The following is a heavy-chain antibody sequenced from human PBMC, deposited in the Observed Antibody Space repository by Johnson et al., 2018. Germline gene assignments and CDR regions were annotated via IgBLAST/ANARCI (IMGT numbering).Heavy chain of an antibody. CDR1: GGSISSYY. D-gene: IGHD5-18*01. J-gene: IGHJ6*02. Sequence: QVQLQESGPGLVKPSETLSLTCTVSGGSISSYYWSWIRQPPGKGLEWIGYIYYSGSTNYNPSLKSRVTISVDTSKNQFSLTLGSVTAADTAEYYCATDTAMGYYGMDVWGQGTTVTVSS. V-gene: IGHV4-59*01. CDR2: IYYSGST. CDR3: ATDTAMGYYGMDV.